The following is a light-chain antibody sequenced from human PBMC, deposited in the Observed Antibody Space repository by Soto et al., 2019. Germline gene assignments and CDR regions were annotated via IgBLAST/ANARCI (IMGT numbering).Light chain of an antibody. Sequence: EIVLTQSPGTLSLSPGERATLSCRASQTVGSSYLAWYQQKPGQAPRLLIYGASNRATDIPDRFSGSGSGTDFTLTISRLEPEDFAVYYCQQYRTSPRTFGQGTKVEIK. CDR2: GAS. CDR1: QTVGSSY. J-gene: IGKJ1*01. V-gene: IGKV3-20*01. CDR3: QQYRTSPRT.